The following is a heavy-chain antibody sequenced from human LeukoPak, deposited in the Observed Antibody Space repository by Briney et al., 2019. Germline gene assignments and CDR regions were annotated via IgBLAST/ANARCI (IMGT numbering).Heavy chain of an antibody. CDR1: GGSISSYY. Sequence: SETLSLTCTVSGGSISSYYWSWVRQPPGKGLEWIGEIYHSGSSKYNPSLKSRVTISVDKSKNQFSLQLTSVTAADTAVYYCASVWGAAGTSHFDYWGQGTLVTVSS. CDR3: ASVWGAAGTSHFDY. J-gene: IGHJ4*02. V-gene: IGHV4-4*02. CDR2: IYHSGSS. D-gene: IGHD6-13*01.